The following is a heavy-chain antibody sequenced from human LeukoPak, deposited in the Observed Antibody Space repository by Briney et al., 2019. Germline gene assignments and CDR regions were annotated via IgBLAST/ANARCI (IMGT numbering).Heavy chain of an antibody. J-gene: IGHJ6*02. Sequence: SETLSLTCTVSGGSFSNYYWSWIRQPAGKGLEWIGRIYTSGSTNYNPSVKSRVTMSVDTSNNQFSLKLTSVAAADTAVHYCARQPPQYYGMDVWGQGTTVTVSS. CDR3: ARQPPQYYGMDV. CDR1: GGSFSNYY. CDR2: IYTSGST. V-gene: IGHV4-4*07. D-gene: IGHD1-14*01.